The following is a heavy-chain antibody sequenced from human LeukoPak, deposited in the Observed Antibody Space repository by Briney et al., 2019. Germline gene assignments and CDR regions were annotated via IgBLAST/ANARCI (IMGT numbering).Heavy chain of an antibody. D-gene: IGHD3-10*01. CDR3: AKYAGGGLDI. CDR1: GDSISSFY. Sequence: SETLSLTCTVSGDSISSFYWSWIRQPPGKGLELIGYIYYSGNTHYNPSLESRVSISVDTSKNQFSLRLRSVTAADTAVYYCAKYAGGGLDIWGKGKRVPVFS. CDR2: IYYSGNT. V-gene: IGHV4-59*08. J-gene: IGHJ3*02.